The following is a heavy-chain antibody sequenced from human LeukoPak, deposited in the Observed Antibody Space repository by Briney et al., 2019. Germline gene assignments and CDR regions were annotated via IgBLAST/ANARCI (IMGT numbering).Heavy chain of an antibody. Sequence: KRGESLRISCKGSGYSFTSYWIGWVRQMPGKGLEWVGIIYPGDSDTRYSPSFQGQVTISAGKSISTAYLQWSSLKASDTAMYYCARLSGGNPLGYYYYGMGVWGQGTTVTVSS. J-gene: IGHJ6*02. CDR2: IYPGDSDT. D-gene: IGHD4-23*01. CDR1: GYSFTSYW. V-gene: IGHV5-51*01. CDR3: ARLSGGNPLGYYYYGMGV.